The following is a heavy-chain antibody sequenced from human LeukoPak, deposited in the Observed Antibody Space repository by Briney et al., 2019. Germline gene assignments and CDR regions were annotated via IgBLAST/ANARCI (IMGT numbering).Heavy chain of an antibody. CDR2: INHSGST. J-gene: IGHJ4*02. V-gene: IGHV4-34*01. D-gene: IGHD2-15*01. CDR1: GGSFSGYY. CDR3: ARGRKLVGGSDH. Sequence: PSETLSLTCAVYGGSFSGYYWSWIRQPPGKGLEWIGEINHSGSTNYNPSLKSRVTISLDTSKSQFSLKLSSVTAADTAVYYCARGRKLVGGSDHWGQGTLVTVSS.